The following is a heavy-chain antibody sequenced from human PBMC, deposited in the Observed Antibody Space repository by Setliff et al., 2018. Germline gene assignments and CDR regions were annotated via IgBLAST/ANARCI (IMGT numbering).Heavy chain of an antibody. CDR3: ARGMRDGYRSFHY. Sequence: SETLSLTCTVSGGSISSGVYYWAWIRQPPGKGLEWIGRIYYRGDTYYNASLKSRLTLSVGTSKNQVSLNLRSVTAADTAVYYCARGMRDGYRSFHYWGQGTLVTVSS. V-gene: IGHV4-39*01. CDR2: IYYRGDT. D-gene: IGHD5-12*01. J-gene: IGHJ4*02. CDR1: GGSISSGVYY.